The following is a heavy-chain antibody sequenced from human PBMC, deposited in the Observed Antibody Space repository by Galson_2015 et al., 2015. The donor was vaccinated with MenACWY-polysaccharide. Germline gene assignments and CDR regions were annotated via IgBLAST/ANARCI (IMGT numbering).Heavy chain of an antibody. CDR2: ISGSGGST. V-gene: IGHV3-23*01. CDR3: AKPHQVVIAYNWFDP. D-gene: IGHD4-23*01. J-gene: IGHJ5*02. CDR1: GFTFSSYA. Sequence: SLRLSCAASGFTFSSYAMSWAHQAPGKGLEWVLAISGSGGSTYYADSVKGRFTISRDNSKNTLYLQMNSLRAEDTAVYYCAKPHQVVIAYNWFDPWGQGTLVTVSS.